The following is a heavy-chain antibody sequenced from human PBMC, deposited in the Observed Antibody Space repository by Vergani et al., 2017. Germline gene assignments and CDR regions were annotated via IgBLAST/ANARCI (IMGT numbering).Heavy chain of an antibody. CDR1: GYTFTSYY. Sequence: QVQLVQSGAEVKKPGASVKVSCKASGYTFTSYYMHWVRPAPGQGLAWMGIINPSGGSKSYAQKFQGRVTMTRDTSTSTVDMEQSSLRSEDTAVYYCERVRRYCRSTSWYVGRDWFDPWGQGTLVTVSS. D-gene: IGHD2-2*01. V-gene: IGHV1-46*01. J-gene: IGHJ5*02. CDR3: ERVRRYCRSTSWYVGRDWFDP. CDR2: INPSGGSK.